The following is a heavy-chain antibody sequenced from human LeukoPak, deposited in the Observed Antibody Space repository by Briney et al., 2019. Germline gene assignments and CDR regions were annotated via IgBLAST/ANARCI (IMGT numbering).Heavy chain of an antibody. Sequence: SETPSLTCTVSGGSISSSSYYWGWIRQPPGKGLEWIGNFYYSGSTYYNPSLKSRVTISVDTSKNQFSLKLSSVTAADTAVYYCARRPIGIVGPTTFDYWGQGTLVTVSS. CDR1: GGSISSSSYY. CDR3: ARRPIGIVGPTTFDY. D-gene: IGHD1-26*01. V-gene: IGHV4-39*01. CDR2: FYYSGST. J-gene: IGHJ4*02.